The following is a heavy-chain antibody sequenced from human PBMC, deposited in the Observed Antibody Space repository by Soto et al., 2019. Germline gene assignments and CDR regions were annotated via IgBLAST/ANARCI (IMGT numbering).Heavy chain of an antibody. Sequence: SQTLSLTCAISGDSVSSNSAAWNWIRQSPSRGLEWLGRTYYRSKWYNDYAVSVKSRITINPDTSKNQFSLQLNSVTPEDTAVYYCARAVPMVRGVDYYYYGMDVWGQGTLVTVSS. J-gene: IGHJ6*02. CDR1: GDSVSSNSAA. D-gene: IGHD3-10*01. CDR3: ARAVPMVRGVDYYYYGMDV. V-gene: IGHV6-1*01. CDR2: TYYRSKWYN.